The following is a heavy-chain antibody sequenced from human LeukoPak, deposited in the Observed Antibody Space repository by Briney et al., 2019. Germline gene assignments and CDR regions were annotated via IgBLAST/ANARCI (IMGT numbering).Heavy chain of an antibody. J-gene: IGHJ3*02. V-gene: IGHV3-9*01. D-gene: IGHD2-15*01. CDR2: ISWYSGSI. Sequence: SLGLSWAASGFPFDYYAMQWVRPGPGKGLGGVSGISWYSGSIGYAASVKGRFTISRDNAKNSLYLQMNSLRAEDTALYYCAKDRISYCSGGSCYKSAFDIWGQGTMVTVSS. CDR3: AKDRISYCSGGSCYKSAFDI. CDR1: GFPFDYYA.